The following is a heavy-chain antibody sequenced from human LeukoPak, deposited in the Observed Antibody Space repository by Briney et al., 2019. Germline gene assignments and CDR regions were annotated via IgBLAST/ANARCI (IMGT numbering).Heavy chain of an antibody. D-gene: IGHD5-18*01. V-gene: IGHV3-21*01. J-gene: IGHJ4*02. CDR1: GFTFSSYW. CDR2: ISSSSSY. Sequence: PGGSLRLSCAASGFTFSSYWMHWVRQAPGKGLEWVSSISSSSSYYADSVKGRFTISRDNAKNSLYLQMNSLRTEDTAVYYCTRGSFRGYSYGLPPDYWGQGALVTVSS. CDR3: TRGSFRGYSYGLPPDY.